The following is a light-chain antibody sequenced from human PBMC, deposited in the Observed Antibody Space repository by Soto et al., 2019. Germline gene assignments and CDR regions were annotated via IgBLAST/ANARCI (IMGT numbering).Light chain of an antibody. CDR1: QSVSSN. J-gene: IGKJ1*01. Sequence: EIVMTQSPATLSVSPGERATLSCRASQSVSSNLAWYQQKPGQAPRLLIYGASTRATGIPARFSGSGSGTEVTLTIRSLQSEDFAVYYCQQYNNGPTFGQGTKLEIK. CDR3: QQYNNGPT. V-gene: IGKV3-15*01. CDR2: GAS.